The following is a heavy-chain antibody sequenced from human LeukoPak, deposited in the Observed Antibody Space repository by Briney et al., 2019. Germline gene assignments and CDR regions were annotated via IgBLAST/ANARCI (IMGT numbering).Heavy chain of an antibody. D-gene: IGHD5-12*01. CDR3: ARTTEGYAGGPGYSYYYYMDV. J-gene: IGHJ6*03. Sequence: SETLSLTCTVSGGSISSYYWSWIRQPPGRGLEWIGYIHYSGSTHYNPSLKSRVTISVDTSKNQVSLKLRSVTAADTAVYYCARTTEGYAGGPGYSYYYYMDVWGKGTTVTISS. V-gene: IGHV4-59*01. CDR1: GGSISSYY. CDR2: IHYSGST.